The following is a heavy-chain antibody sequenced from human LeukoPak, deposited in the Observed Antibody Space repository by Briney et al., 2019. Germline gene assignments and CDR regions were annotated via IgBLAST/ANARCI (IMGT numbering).Heavy chain of an antibody. Sequence: GGSLRLSCAASGFTFSSYEVNWVRQAPGKGLEWISYISASGTITHYADSVEGRFTISRDNSKNTLYLQMNSLRAEDTAVYYCAKASAMIVVVSKHFDYWGQGTLVTVSS. CDR1: GFTFSSYE. J-gene: IGHJ4*02. CDR2: ISASGTIT. V-gene: IGHV3-48*03. D-gene: IGHD3-22*01. CDR3: AKASAMIVVVSKHFDY.